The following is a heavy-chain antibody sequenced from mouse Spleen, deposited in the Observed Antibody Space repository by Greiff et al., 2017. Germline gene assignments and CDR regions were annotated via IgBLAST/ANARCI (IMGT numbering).Heavy chain of an antibody. D-gene: IGHD2-1*01. Sequence: VQLQQSGAELVRPGASVTLSCKASGYTFTDYEMHWVKQTPVHGLEWIGAIDPETGGTAYNQKFKGKAILTADKSSSTAYMELRSLTSEDSAVYYCTREVDGNYDYAMDYWGQGTSVTVSS. CDR2: IDPETGGT. V-gene: IGHV1-15*01. CDR3: TREVDGNYDYAMDY. CDR1: GYTFTDYE. J-gene: IGHJ4*01.